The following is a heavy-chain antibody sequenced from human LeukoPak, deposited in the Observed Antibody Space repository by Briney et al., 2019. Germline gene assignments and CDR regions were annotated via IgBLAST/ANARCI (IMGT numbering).Heavy chain of an antibody. Sequence: QPGGSLRLSCATSGFSFTDYPMNWVRQAPGKGLDWISNIRTTAEGAKYAYYADSVKGRVTISRDDGKNTLYLHMNSLRDDDTAFYYCATDIRYAFDYWGQGILVTVSS. CDR1: GFSFTDYP. CDR3: ATDIRYAFDY. J-gene: IGHJ4*02. CDR2: IRTTAEGAKYA. D-gene: IGHD3-9*01. V-gene: IGHV3-48*02.